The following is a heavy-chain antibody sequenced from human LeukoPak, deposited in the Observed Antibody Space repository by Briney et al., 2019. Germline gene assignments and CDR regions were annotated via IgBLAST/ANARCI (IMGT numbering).Heavy chain of an antibody. Sequence: GGSLRLSCAASGFTFSNYWMSWVRQAPGKGLEWVANIKQDGSEKYYVDSVKGRFTISRDNAKNSLYLQMNSLRAEDTAVYYCASLSYYYDSSGSSRSDAFDIWGQGTMVTVSS. V-gene: IGHV3-7*01. CDR3: ASLSYYYDSSGSSRSDAFDI. CDR1: GFTFSNYW. D-gene: IGHD3-22*01. CDR2: IKQDGSEK. J-gene: IGHJ3*02.